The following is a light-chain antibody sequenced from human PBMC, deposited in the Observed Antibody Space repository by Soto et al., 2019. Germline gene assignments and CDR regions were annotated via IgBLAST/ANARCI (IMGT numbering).Light chain of an antibody. CDR1: QSLTSW. Sequence: DIQMTQSPSTLSASVGDRVTITCRVSQSLTSWLAWYQQKPGKAPKLLIYDASNVETGVPSRFSGSGSGTDFTFTISSLLAEDIATYYCQQYDNSSPITFGQGTRLEIK. J-gene: IGKJ5*01. CDR3: QQYDNSSPIT. V-gene: IGKV1-5*01. CDR2: DAS.